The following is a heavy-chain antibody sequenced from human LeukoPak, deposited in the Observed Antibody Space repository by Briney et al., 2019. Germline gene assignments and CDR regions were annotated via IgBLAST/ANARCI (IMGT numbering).Heavy chain of an antibody. Sequence: GSLRLSCAASGFIFSSYGMHWVRQAPGKGLEWVAFIRYDGTNKYYADSVKGRFNISRDNSENTLYLQMNSLRAEDTAVYYCAVLINWGFDYWGQGTLVTVSS. CDR1: GFIFSSYG. D-gene: IGHD7-27*01. CDR2: IRYDGTNK. CDR3: AVLINWGFDY. V-gene: IGHV3-30*02. J-gene: IGHJ4*02.